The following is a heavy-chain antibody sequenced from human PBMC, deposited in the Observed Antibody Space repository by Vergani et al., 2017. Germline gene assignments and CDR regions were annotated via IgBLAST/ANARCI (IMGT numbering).Heavy chain of an antibody. Sequence: QVTLRESGPALVKPTQTLTLTCTFSGFSLSTSGLCVSWIRQPPGKALEWLALIDWDDDKYYSTSLKTRLTISKDTSKNQVVLTMTNMDPVDTATYYCARIASGSYGRYMDVWGKGTTVTVSS. J-gene: IGHJ6*03. V-gene: IGHV2-70*01. CDR2: IDWDDDK. CDR1: GFSLSTSGLC. D-gene: IGHD1-26*01. CDR3: ARIASGSYGRYMDV.